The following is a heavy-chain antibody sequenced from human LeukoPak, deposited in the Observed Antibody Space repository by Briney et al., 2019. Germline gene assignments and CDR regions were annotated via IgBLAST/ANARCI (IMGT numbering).Heavy chain of an antibody. V-gene: IGHV3-23*01. J-gene: IGHJ4*02. CDR2: ISGSGGST. Sequence: GGSLRLSCAASGFTFSSYAMSWVRQAPGKGLEWVSGISGSGGSTCYADFVKGRFTISRDNSKNTLYLQMNSLRAEDTAVYYCAKDLRGSYCTSYFDYWGQGTLVTVSS. CDR1: GFTFSSYA. D-gene: IGHD1-26*01. CDR3: AKDLRGSYCTSYFDY.